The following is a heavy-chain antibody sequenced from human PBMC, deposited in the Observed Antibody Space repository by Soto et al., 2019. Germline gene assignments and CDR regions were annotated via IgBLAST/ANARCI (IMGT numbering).Heavy chain of an antibody. CDR3: AKDPYSSSFYHWFDP. J-gene: IGHJ5*02. CDR2: ISVMGDTT. V-gene: IGHV3-23*01. CDR1: GFTFGSHA. D-gene: IGHD6-6*01. Sequence: EMQLLESGGGSVQPGGSLRLSLAASGFTFGSHAMSWVRQAPGKGLEWVSTISVMGDTTYYADSVKGRFTISRDNSKNTLYLQMNGLRAEDTAIYYCAKDPYSSSFYHWFDPWGQGTLVTVSS.